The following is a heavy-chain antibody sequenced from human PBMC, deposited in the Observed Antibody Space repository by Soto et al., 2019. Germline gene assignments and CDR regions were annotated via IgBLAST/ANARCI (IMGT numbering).Heavy chain of an antibody. CDR3: VRTSLVVAAATRADY. CDR1: GFTFSSYW. CDR2: INSDGSST. D-gene: IGHD2-15*01. Sequence: EVQLVKSGGGLVQPGGSLRLSCAASGFTFSSYWMHWVRQAPGKGLVWVSRINSDGSSTSYADSVKGRFTISRDNAKNTLYLQMNSLRAGDTAVYYCVRTSLVVAAATRADYWGQGTLVTVSS. J-gene: IGHJ4*02. V-gene: IGHV3-74*01.